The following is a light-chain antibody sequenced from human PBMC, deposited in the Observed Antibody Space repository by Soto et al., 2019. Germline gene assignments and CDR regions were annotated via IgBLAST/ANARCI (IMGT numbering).Light chain of an antibody. CDR2: AAS. CDR3: QHTYNPPFT. J-gene: IGKJ3*01. CDR1: QSISRY. V-gene: IGKV1-39*01. Sequence: DIQMTQAPSSLSASVGDRVTITCRASQSISRYVNWYQQKPRKAPRLLIFAASSLQGGAPSRFSGSGSGTDFTLTISSLQPEDFATYYCQHTYNPPFTFGPGTKVDI.